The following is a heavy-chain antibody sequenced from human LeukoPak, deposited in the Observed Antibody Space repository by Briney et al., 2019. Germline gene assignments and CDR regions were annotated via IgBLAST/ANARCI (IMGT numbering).Heavy chain of an antibody. CDR1: GGSISSGGYY. V-gene: IGHV4-31*03. J-gene: IGHJ5*02. CDR2: IYYSGST. CDR3: ARESYYYDSSGYQSWFDP. D-gene: IGHD3-22*01. Sequence: SQTLSLTCTVSGGSISSGGYYWSWIRQHPGKGLEWIGYIYYSGSTYYNPSLKSRVTISVYTAKNQFSLKLSSVTAADTAVYYCARESYYYDSSGYQSWFDPWGQGTLVTVSS.